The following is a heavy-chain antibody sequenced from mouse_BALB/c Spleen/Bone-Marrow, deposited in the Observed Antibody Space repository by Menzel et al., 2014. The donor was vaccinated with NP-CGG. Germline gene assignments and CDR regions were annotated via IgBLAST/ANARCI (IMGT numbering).Heavy chain of an antibody. V-gene: IGHV14-3*02. CDR3: ARWEYYAMDY. CDR1: GFNIKDTY. D-gene: IGHD4-1*01. CDR2: IDPANGNT. J-gene: IGHJ4*01. Sequence: EVKVEGSGAELVKPGASVKLSCTASGFNIKDTYMHWVKQRPEQGLEWIGRIDPANGNTKYDPKFQGKATITADTSSNTAYLQLSSLTSEDTAVYYCARWEYYAMDYWGQGTSVTVSS.